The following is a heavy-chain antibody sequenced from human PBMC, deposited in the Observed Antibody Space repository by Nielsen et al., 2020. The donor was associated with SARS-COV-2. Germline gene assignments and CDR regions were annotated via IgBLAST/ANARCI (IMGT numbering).Heavy chain of an antibody. Sequence: SETLSLTCSVSGGSISNSRNYWGWIRQPPGKGLEWIGDIYFSGKTYYAPSLKSRVTISVVTSKNQFSLKLSSVTAADTALYYCARERVGGITIFRVVTRYGMDVWGQGTTVTVSS. J-gene: IGHJ6*02. CDR3: ARERVGGITIFRVVTRYGMDV. V-gene: IGHV4-39*02. D-gene: IGHD3-3*01. CDR2: IYFSGKT. CDR1: GGSISNSRNY.